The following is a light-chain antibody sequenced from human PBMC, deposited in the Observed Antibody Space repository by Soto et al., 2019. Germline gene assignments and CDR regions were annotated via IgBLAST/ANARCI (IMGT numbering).Light chain of an antibody. V-gene: IGLV1-47*01. CDR1: SSNIGSNY. Sequence: QSVLTQPPSASGTPGQRVTISCSGSSSNIGSNYVSWHQQFPGTAPKLLIHRNNQRPSGVPDRFSGSKSGTSASLAISGLRSEDEADYYCQSYDSSLSGYVFGTGTKLTVL. CDR3: QSYDSSLSGYV. CDR2: RNN. J-gene: IGLJ1*01.